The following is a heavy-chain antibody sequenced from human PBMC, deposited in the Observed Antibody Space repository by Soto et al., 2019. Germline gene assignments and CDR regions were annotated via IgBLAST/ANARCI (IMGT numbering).Heavy chain of an antibody. Sequence: SETLSLTCGVSGYSIGSGYYWGWLRQPPGRGLEWLGTIYYSGNTLYNSSLQSRVTITLDTSKNQFSLNLNSVTAADTAVYFCARVRGRFSGSGTHWSTFEIWGQGTMVTVSS. V-gene: IGHV4-38-2*01. J-gene: IGHJ3*02. CDR3: ARVRGRFSGSGTHWSTFEI. CDR2: IYYSGNT. CDR1: GYSIGSGYY. D-gene: IGHD3-10*01.